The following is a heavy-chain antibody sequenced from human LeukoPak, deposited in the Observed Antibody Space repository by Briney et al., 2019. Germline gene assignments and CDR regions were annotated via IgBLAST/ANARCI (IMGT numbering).Heavy chain of an antibody. J-gene: IGHJ4*02. CDR3: ARVEGYYDSSGYRLLDY. V-gene: IGHV1-2*02. CDR1: GYTFTGYY. CDR2: INPNSGGT. D-gene: IGHD3-22*01. Sequence: ASVKVSCKASGYTFTGYYMHWVRQAPGQGLEWMGWINPNSGGTNYAQKFQGRVTMTRDTSIGTAYMELSRLRSDDTAVYYCARVEGYYDSSGYRLLDYWGQGTLVTVSS.